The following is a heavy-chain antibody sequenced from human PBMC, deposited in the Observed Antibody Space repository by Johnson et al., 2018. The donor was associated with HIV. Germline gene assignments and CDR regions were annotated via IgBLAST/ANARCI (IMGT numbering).Heavy chain of an antibody. V-gene: IGHV3-66*01. J-gene: IGHJ3*01. CDR3: AGVGLGGVPWAFDV. CDR2: IYSGGST. Sequence: VQLVESGGGLVQPGGSLRLSCAASGFTFSSYAMSWVRQAPGKGLEWVSVIYSGGSTYYADSVKGRFTISRDNTKNTLYLQLNSLRGEDTAVYYWAGVGLGGVPWAFDVWGQGTKVTVSS. D-gene: IGHD2-8*02. CDR1: GFTFSSYA.